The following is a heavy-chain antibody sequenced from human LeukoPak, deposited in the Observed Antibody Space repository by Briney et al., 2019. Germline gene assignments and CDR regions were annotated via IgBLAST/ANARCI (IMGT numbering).Heavy chain of an antibody. CDR1: GYTFTSYA. Sequence: ASVKVSCKASGYTFTSYAMHWVRQAPGQRLEWMGWINAGNGNTKYSQKFQGRVTITRDTSASTAYMELSSLRSEDTAVYYCARSTIWSGQFIHYYFDYWGQGTLVTVSS. CDR3: ARSTIWSGQFIHYYFDY. D-gene: IGHD3-3*01. V-gene: IGHV1-3*01. CDR2: INAGNGNT. J-gene: IGHJ4*02.